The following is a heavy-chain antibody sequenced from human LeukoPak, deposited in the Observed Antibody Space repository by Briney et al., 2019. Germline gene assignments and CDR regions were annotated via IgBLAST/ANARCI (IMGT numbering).Heavy chain of an antibody. CDR2: INPNSGGT. CDR3: ARVRGIPRGFDY. D-gene: IGHD2-15*01. CDR1: GYTFTGYY. J-gene: IGHJ4*02. Sequence: ASVKVSCKASGYTFTGYYMHWVRQAPGQGLEWMGWINPNSGGTNYAQRFQGRVTMTRDTSISTAYMELSRLRSDDTAVYYCARVRGIPRGFDYWGQGTLVTVSS. V-gene: IGHV1-2*02.